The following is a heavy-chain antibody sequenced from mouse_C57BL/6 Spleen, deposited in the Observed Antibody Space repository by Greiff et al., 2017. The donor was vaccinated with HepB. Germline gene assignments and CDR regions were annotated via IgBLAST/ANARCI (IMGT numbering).Heavy chain of an antibody. CDR1: GYAFSSSW. D-gene: IGHD1-2*01. CDR2: FYPGDGDT. CDR3: ARSNYYGAMDY. V-gene: IGHV1-82*01. Sequence: QVQLQQSGPELVKPGASVKISCKASGYAFSSSWMNWVKQRPGKGLEWIGRFYPGDGDTNYNGKFKGKATLTADKSSSTAYMQLSSLTSEDSAVYFCARSNYYGAMDYWGQGTSVTVSS. J-gene: IGHJ4*01.